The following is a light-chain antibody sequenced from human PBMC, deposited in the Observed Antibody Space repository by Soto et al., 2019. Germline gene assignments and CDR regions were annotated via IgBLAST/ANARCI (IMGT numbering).Light chain of an antibody. V-gene: IGKV1-5*01. CDR3: QQYNSYWT. Sequence: DIQMTQSPSTLSASVGDRVTLPCRASQSISNWLAWYQQKPGKAPNLLIYDASSLESGVPSRFSGSGSGTEFTLTISSLQPDDFATYYCQQYNSYWTFGQGTKVDI. CDR2: DAS. J-gene: IGKJ1*01. CDR1: QSISNW.